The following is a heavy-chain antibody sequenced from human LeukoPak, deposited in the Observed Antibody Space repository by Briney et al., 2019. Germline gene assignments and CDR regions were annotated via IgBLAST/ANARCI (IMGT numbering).Heavy chain of an antibody. D-gene: IGHD1-14*01. CDR3: AGGGWAPENWFGP. J-gene: IGHJ5*02. CDR2: IIPIFGTA. CDR1: GYTFTSYG. Sequence: ASVKVSCKASGYTFTSYGISWVRQAPGQGLEWMGGIIPIFGTANYAQKFQGRVTITADESTSTAYMELSSLRSEDTAVYYCAGGGWAPENWFGPWGQGTLVTVSS. V-gene: IGHV1-69*13.